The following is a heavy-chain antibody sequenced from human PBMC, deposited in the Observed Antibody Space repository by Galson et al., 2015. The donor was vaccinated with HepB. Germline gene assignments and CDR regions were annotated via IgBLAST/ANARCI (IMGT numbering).Heavy chain of an antibody. CDR3: ARRPEMATIGGAFDI. CDR1: GYSFTSYW. V-gene: IGHV5-51*01. Sequence: QSGAEVKKPGESLKISCKGSGYSFTSYWIGWVRQMPGKGLEWMGIIYPGDSDTRYSPSFQGQVTISADKSISTAYLQWSSLKASDTAMYYCARRPEMATIGGAFDIWGQGTMVTVSS. CDR2: IYPGDSDT. J-gene: IGHJ3*02. D-gene: IGHD5-24*01.